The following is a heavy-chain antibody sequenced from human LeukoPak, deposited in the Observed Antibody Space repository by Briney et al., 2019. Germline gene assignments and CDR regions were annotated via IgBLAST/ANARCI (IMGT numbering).Heavy chain of an antibody. CDR2: MNPNSGNT. V-gene: IGHV1-8*03. CDR1: GYTFTSYG. Sequence: ASVKVSCKASGYTFTSYGISWVRQATGQGLEWMGWMNPNSGNTGYAQKFQGRVTITRNTSISTAYMELSSLRSEDTAVYYCAREGGYYDSSGYYYGWFDPWGQGTLVTVSS. CDR3: AREGGYYDSSGYYYGWFDP. D-gene: IGHD3-22*01. J-gene: IGHJ5*02.